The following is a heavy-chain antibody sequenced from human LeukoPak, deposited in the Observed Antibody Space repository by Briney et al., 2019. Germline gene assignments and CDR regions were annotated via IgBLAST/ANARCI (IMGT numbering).Heavy chain of an antibody. CDR1: GFTLSNYG. CDR3: ARESSLTGAYFDW. V-gene: IGHV3-33*01. J-gene: IGHJ4*02. D-gene: IGHD3-10*01. CDR2: IWYDGTNK. Sequence: PGGSLRLSCAASGFTLSNYGMHLVRQAPGKGLEWVAVIWYDGTNKQYVDSVKGRFTISRDNSENTLYLQMNSLRDEDTAVYYCARESSLTGAYFDWWGQGTLVTVSS.